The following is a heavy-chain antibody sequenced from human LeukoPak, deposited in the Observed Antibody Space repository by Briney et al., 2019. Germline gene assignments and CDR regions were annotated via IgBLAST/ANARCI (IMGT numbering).Heavy chain of an antibody. CDR3: ARDRPIAAARNIRVNWFDP. CDR2: INPSGGST. Sequence: GASVKVSCKASGYTFTSYYMHWVRQAPGQGLEWMGIINPSGGSTSYAQKFQGRVTMTRDTSTSSVYMELSSLRSEHTAVYYCARDRPIAAARNIRVNWFDPWGQGALVTVSS. V-gene: IGHV1-46*01. J-gene: IGHJ5*02. CDR1: GYTFTSYY. D-gene: IGHD6-13*01.